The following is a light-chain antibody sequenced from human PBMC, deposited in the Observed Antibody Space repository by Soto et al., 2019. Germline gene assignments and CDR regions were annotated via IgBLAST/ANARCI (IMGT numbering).Light chain of an antibody. CDR2: DAS. J-gene: IGKJ1*01. V-gene: IGKV1-5*01. Sequence: DIQMTQSPSTLSASVGDRVTITCRASQSISSWLAWYQQKPGKAPKLLIYDASSLESGVPSRFSGSGSGTEFTLAISSLEPEDFAVYFCQQRTDGWTFGQGTKVEIK. CDR3: QQRTDGWT. CDR1: QSISSW.